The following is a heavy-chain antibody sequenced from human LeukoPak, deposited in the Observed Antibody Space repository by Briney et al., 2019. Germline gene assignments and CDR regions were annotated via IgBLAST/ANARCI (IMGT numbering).Heavy chain of an antibody. J-gene: IGHJ4*02. CDR1: GFTFSSSW. D-gene: IGHD5-12*01. Sequence: GGSLRLSCAASGFTFSSSWMSWVRQAPGKGLEWVANIKEDGSEKYYVDSVKGRFTISRDNAKNSLSLQMSSLKASDTAMYYCARLFIVRGYSGYDVEYYFDYWGQGTLVTVSS. CDR3: ARLFIVRGYSGYDVEYYFDY. V-gene: IGHV3-7*03. CDR2: IKEDGSEK.